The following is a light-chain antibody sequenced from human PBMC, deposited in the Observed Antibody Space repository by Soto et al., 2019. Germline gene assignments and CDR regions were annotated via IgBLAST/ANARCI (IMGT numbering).Light chain of an antibody. V-gene: IGLV2-14*01. CDR1: SSDGGANY. CDR2: EVS. J-gene: IGLJ3*02. CDR3: RSYSLDSTWV. Sequence: QSALTKPASVFGSPGPSITISCTGTSSDGGANYVSWYQHQPGKAPKLMIYEVSNRPAVVSTRFSGSKSGNTASLPIAGLQAEDEADYYCRSYSLDSTWVVGGGTKLTVL.